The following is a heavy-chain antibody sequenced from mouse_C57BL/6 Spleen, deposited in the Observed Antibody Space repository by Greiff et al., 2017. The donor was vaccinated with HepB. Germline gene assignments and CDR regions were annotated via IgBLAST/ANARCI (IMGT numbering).Heavy chain of an antibody. D-gene: IGHD1-1*02. Sequence: VQLQQSGPELVKPGASVKISCKASGYTFTDYYMNWVKQSHGKSLEWIGDINPNNGGTSYNQKFKGKATLTVDKSSSTAYMELRSLTSEDSAVYYCARAPVATDFDYWGQGTTLTVSS. CDR3: ARAPVATDFDY. CDR1: GYTFTDYY. V-gene: IGHV1-26*01. J-gene: IGHJ2*01. CDR2: INPNNGGT.